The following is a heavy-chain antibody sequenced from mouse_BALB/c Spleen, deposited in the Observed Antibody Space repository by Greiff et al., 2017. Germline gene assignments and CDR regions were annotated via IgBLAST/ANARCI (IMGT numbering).Heavy chain of an antibody. D-gene: IGHD4-1*01. Sequence: EVKVEESGGGLVKPGGSLKLSCAASGFTFSDYYMYWVRQTPEKRLEWVATISDGGSYTYYPDSVKGRFTISRDNAKNNLYLQMSSLKSEDTAMYYCARGWVFAYWGQGTLVTVSA. J-gene: IGHJ3*01. CDR1: GFTFSDYY. CDR2: ISDGGSYT. V-gene: IGHV5-4*02. CDR3: ARGWVFAY.